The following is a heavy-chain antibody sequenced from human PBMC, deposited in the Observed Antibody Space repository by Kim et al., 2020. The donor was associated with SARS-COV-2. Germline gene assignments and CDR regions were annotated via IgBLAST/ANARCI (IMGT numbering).Heavy chain of an antibody. CDR1: AFMFSGGYW. D-gene: IGHD1-26*01. CDR2: IKDDGSER. V-gene: IGHV3-7*01. CDR3: PTTVGY. Sequence: GGSLRLSCAASAFMFSGGYWMRWVRQAPGRGVELVATIKDDGSERYYEAAVGDRFTNAVDTAKNSMWLYWRSLTTEDTAVYFCPTTVGYWGRGILVTVSS. J-gene: IGHJ4*02.